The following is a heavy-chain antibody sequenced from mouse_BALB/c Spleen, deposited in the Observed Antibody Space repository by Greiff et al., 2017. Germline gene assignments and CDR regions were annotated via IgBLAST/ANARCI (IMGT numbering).Heavy chain of an antibody. CDR2: ISSGGSYT. Sequence: EVQRVESGGDLVKPGGSLKLSCAASGFTFSSYGMSWVRQTPDKRLEWVATISSGGSYTYYPDSVKGRFTISRDNAKNTLYLQMSSLKSEDTAMYDCARPMPPYIPSMIYYAMDYWGQGTSVTVSS. CDR3: ARPMPPYIPSMIYYAMDY. D-gene: IGHD2-3*01. V-gene: IGHV5-6*01. CDR1: GFTFSSYG. J-gene: IGHJ4*01.